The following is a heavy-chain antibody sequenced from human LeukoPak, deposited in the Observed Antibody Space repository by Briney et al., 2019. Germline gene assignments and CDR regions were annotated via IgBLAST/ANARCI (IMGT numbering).Heavy chain of an antibody. CDR2: IYYSGST. CDR3: ARAKDDTYYFDY. J-gene: IGHJ4*02. Sequence: SQTLSLTCTVSGGSISSGGYYWSWIRQHPGKGLEWIGYIYYSGSTYYNPSLKSRVTISVDTSKNQFSLKLSSVTAADAAVYYCARAKDDTYYFDYWGQGTLVTVSS. CDR1: GGSISSGGYY. D-gene: IGHD5-24*01. V-gene: IGHV4-31*03.